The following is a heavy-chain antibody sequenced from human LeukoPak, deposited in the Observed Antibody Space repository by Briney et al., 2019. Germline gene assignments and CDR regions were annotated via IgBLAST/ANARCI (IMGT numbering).Heavy chain of an antibody. CDR2: IYYSGST. CDR1: GGSISSYY. V-gene: IGHV4-59*12. D-gene: IGHD3-22*01. Sequence: SETLSLTCTVSGGSISSYYWSWIRQPPGKGLEWIGYIYYSGSTNYNPSLKSRVTISVDTSKNQFSLKLSSVTAADTAVYYCARDAVYYYDSSRYYYYGMDVWGQGTTVTVSS. J-gene: IGHJ6*02. CDR3: ARDAVYYYDSSRYYYYGMDV.